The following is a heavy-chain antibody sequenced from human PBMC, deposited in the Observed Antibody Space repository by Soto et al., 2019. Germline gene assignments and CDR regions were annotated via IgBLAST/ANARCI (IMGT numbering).Heavy chain of an antibody. J-gene: IGHJ6*02. Sequence: PGGPLKISCMVSGYRFTTYWIAWVRQMPGKGLEWMGIIHPGDSDTRYSPSFQGQVTISADKSVGTGFLQWIRLKAADTATYNCPPQEQLSPYYYAKDVWGQGTAVTVSS. CDR3: PPQEQLSPYYYAKDV. CDR1: GYRFTTYW. V-gene: IGHV5-51*01. CDR2: IHPGDSDT. D-gene: IGHD1-1*01.